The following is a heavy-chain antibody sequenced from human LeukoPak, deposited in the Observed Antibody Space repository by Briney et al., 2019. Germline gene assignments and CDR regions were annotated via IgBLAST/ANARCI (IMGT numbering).Heavy chain of an antibody. CDR3: ARHSTYYYDGTGYNYFDY. J-gene: IGHJ4*02. CDR2: IYPGDSDT. V-gene: IGHV5-51*01. Sequence: GESLKISCKGSGYNFTNYWIGWVRQMSGKGLEWMGIIYPGDSDTRYSPFFQGQVTISADKSISTAYLQWNSLKAADTAMYYCARHSTYYYDGTGYNYFDYWGQGTLVTVSS. CDR1: GYNFTNYW. D-gene: IGHD3-22*01.